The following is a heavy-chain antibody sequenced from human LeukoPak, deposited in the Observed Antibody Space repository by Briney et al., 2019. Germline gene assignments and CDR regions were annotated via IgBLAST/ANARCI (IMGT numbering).Heavy chain of an antibody. Sequence: SETLSLTCTVSGGSISSGDYYWSWIRQPPGKGLEWIGYIYYSGSTYYNPSLKSRVTISVDRSKNQFSLKLSSVTAADTAVYYCARDGQVKHSSGWYFGYWGQGTLVTVSS. V-gene: IGHV4-30-4*01. J-gene: IGHJ4*02. CDR1: GGSISSGDYY. CDR3: ARDGQVKHSSGWYFGY. CDR2: IYYSGST. D-gene: IGHD6-19*01.